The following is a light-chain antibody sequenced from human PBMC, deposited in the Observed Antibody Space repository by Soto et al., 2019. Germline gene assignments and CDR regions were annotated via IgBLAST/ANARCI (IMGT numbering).Light chain of an antibody. CDR2: TAS. V-gene: IGKV1-12*01. CDR3: PQTNSVPLT. CDR1: QDISNY. J-gene: IGKJ4*01. Sequence: DIQMTQSPSSVSASVGDRVTITCRASQDISNYLAWYQQKPGKAPNLLIYTASSLQSGVQSKFSGSGSATDLTLTVSSLQPEDVATYDCPQTNSVPLTFGGGTKVEIK.